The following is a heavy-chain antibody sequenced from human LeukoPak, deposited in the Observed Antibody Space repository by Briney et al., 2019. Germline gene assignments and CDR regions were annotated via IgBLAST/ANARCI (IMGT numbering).Heavy chain of an antibody. CDR3: AGAIAAAANNWFDP. V-gene: IGHV4-31*03. D-gene: IGHD6-13*01. J-gene: IGHJ5*02. CDR2: IYYSGST. CDR1: GGSISSGGYY. Sequence: SETLSLTCTVSGGSISSGGYYWRWLRQHPGKGLEWIGYIYYSGSTYYNPSLKSRVTISVDTSKNQLSLKLSSVTAADTAVYYCAGAIAAAANNWFDPWGQGTLVTVSS.